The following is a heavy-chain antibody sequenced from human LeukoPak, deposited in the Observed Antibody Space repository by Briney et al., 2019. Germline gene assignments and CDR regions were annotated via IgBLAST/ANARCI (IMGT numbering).Heavy chain of an antibody. CDR3: ARSGIAVAGSFDY. J-gene: IGHJ4*02. CDR2: IYHTGST. V-gene: IGHV4-30-2*02. CDR1: GGSVSSGGYS. D-gene: IGHD6-19*01. Sequence: SQTLSLTCAVSGGSVSSGGYSWSWIRQPPGKGLEWIGDIYHTGSTYYNSSLESRVTISIDTSKNQFSLKLSSVTAADTAVYYCARSGIAVAGSFDYWGQGTLVTVSS.